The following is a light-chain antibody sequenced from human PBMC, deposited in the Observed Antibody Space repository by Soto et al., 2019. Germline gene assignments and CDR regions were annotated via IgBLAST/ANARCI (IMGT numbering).Light chain of an antibody. J-gene: IGKJ1*01. V-gene: IGKV1-5*03. CDR2: EAS. CDR1: QSIGRW. CDR3: QQYESYRT. Sequence: DIQMTQSPSTLSAYVGDRVTITCRASQSIGRWLAWYQQKPGKAPKLLIYEASSLESGVSSRFRGSGSGTEFTLTITSLQPDDFATYYCQQYESYRTFGPGT.